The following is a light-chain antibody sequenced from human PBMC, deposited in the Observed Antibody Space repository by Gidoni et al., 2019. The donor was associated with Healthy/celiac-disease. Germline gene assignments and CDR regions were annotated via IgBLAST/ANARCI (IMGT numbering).Light chain of an antibody. CDR3: QQYDSSPR. J-gene: IGKJ3*01. Sequence: LSCRASQSVSSSYLAWYQQKPGQAPRLLIYGASSRATGIPDRFSGSGSGTDFTLTISRLEPEDFAVYYCQQYDSSPRFGPGTKVDIK. CDR1: QSVSSSY. V-gene: IGKV3-20*01. CDR2: GAS.